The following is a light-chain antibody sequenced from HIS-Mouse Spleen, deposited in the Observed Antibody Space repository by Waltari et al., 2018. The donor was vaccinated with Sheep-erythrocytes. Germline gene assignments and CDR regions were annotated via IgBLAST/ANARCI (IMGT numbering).Light chain of an antibody. V-gene: IGLV3-1*01. Sequence: SYELTQPPSVSVSPGQTPSITCSGDKLGDKYACWYRQKPGQSPVLVIYQDSKRPSGIPERFSGSNAGNTATLTISGTQAMDEADYYCQAWDSSTYVFGTGTKVTVL. J-gene: IGLJ1*01. CDR2: QDS. CDR1: KLGDKY. CDR3: QAWDSSTYV.